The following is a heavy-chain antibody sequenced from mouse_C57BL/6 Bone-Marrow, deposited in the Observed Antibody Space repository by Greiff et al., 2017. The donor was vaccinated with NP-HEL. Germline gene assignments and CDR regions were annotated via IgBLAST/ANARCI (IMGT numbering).Heavy chain of an antibody. J-gene: IGHJ2*01. CDR3: ARTGGTGDFDY. V-gene: IGHV5-16*01. Sequence: EVHLVESEGGLVQPGSSMKLSCTASGFTFSDYYMAWVRQVPEKGLEWVANINYDGSSTYYLDSLKSRFIISRDNAKNILYLQMSSLKSEDTATYYCARTGGTGDFDYWGQGTTLTVSS. CDR1: GFTFSDYY. CDR2: INYDGSST. D-gene: IGHD4-1*01.